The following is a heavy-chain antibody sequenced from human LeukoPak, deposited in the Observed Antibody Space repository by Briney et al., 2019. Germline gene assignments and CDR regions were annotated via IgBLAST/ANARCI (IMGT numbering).Heavy chain of an antibody. Sequence: GASVKVSCKASGYTFTGYYMHWVRQAPGQGLEWMGWINPNSGGTNYAQKFQGRVTMTRDTSISTAYMELSRLRSDDTAVYYCARVGSSRRYYYYMDVWGKGTTVTVSS. V-gene: IGHV1-2*02. D-gene: IGHD6-6*01. J-gene: IGHJ6*03. CDR1: GYTFTGYY. CDR2: INPNSGGT. CDR3: ARVGSSRRYYYYMDV.